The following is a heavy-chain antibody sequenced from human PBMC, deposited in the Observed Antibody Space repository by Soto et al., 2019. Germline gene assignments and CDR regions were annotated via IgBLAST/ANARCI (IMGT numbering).Heavy chain of an antibody. D-gene: IGHD6-13*01. CDR3: AKDQVSRGYEIDY. J-gene: IGHJ4*02. CDR1: GFTFSNYA. CDR2: ISGSGGST. V-gene: IGHV3-23*01. Sequence: EVQLLESGGGLVQPGGSLRLSCAASGFTFSNYAVTWVRQAPGKGLEWVSTISGSGGSTYYADSVKGRFIISRDNSKNTGYLQNDGLRGADTAVYYCAKDQVSRGYEIDYWGQGTLVTVSS.